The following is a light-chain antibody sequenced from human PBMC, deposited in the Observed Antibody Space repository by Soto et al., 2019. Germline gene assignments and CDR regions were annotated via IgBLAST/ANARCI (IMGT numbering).Light chain of an antibody. V-gene: IGKV3-15*01. Sequence: EIVMTQSPGTLPVSPGERATLSCRASQSVSSNLAWYQQKPGQAPRLLIYGASTRATGIPAKFSGSGSGTEFTLTISSLQSEDFAVYYCQQYNNWPLAFGGGIKVEIK. CDR3: QQYNNWPLA. J-gene: IGKJ4*01. CDR2: GAS. CDR1: QSVSSN.